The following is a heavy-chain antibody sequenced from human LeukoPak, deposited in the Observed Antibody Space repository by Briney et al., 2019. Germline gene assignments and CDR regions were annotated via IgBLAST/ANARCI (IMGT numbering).Heavy chain of an antibody. D-gene: IGHD4-11*01. J-gene: IGHJ4*02. CDR3: ARAYYSNYAPYYFDY. V-gene: IGHV4-59*01. CDR1: GGSISSYY. CDR2: IYYSGST. Sequence: TSSETLSLTCTVSGGSISSYYWSWIRQPPGKGLEWIGYIYYSGSTNYNPSLKSRVTISVDTSKNQFSLKLSSVTAADTAVYYCARAYYSNYAPYYFDYWGQGTLDTVSS.